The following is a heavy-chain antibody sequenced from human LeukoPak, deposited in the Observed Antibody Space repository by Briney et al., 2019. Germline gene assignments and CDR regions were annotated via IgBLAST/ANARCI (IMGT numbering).Heavy chain of an antibody. J-gene: IGHJ4*02. V-gene: IGHV3-23*01. Sequence: GGSLRLSCVASGFTFSSYTMAWVRQAPGKGLEWVSAISGSGGSTYYADSMKGRFTISRDNSKNTLYLQMNSLRAEDTAVYYCAKRDSSDYYPYYFDYWGQGTLVTVSS. CDR2: ISGSGGST. D-gene: IGHD3-22*01. CDR1: GFTFSSYT. CDR3: AKRDSSDYYPYYFDY.